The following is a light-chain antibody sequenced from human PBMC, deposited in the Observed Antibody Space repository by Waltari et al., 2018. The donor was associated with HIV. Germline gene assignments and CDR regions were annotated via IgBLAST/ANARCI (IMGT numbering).Light chain of an antibody. CDR3: CSSVGNRTSFV. J-gene: IGLJ1*01. Sequence: QSALTQPASVSRSPGQSIIIPCTPTSTDAGSDFLVSSFQHHPGKAPKLIIYEGTNRPSGVSDRFSGSKSGGTASLSISALQAEDEADYYCCSSVGNRTSFVFGSGTRVTVL. CDR2: EGT. CDR1: STDAGSDFL. V-gene: IGLV2-23*01.